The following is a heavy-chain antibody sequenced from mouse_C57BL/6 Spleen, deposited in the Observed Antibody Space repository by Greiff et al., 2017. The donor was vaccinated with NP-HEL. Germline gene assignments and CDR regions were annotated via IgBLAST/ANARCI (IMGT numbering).Heavy chain of an antibody. D-gene: IGHD1-1*01. J-gene: IGHJ4*01. Sequence: EVQLQQSGPELVKPGASVTISCKASGYSFTDYNMNWVKQSNGKSLEWIGVINPNYGTTSYNQKFKGKATLTVDQSSSTAYMQLNSLTSEDSAVYYCARRYYYGSRAYYYAMDYWGQGTSVTVSS. V-gene: IGHV1-39*01. CDR3: ARRYYYGSRAYYYAMDY. CDR2: INPNYGTT. CDR1: GYSFTDYN.